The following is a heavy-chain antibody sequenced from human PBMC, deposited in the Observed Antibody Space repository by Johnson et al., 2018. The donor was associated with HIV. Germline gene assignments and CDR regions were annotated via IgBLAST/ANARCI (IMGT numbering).Heavy chain of an antibody. D-gene: IGHD3-22*01. V-gene: IGHV3-23*04. J-gene: IGHJ3*01. CDR3: AREISRYYYDYAAFDL. CDR1: GFSFDSHA. Sequence: VLLVESGGGLVQPGGSLRLSCAASGFSFDSHAINLVRQAPGKGLQLVSAISYSGSSTYYADSVKGRFTISRDNSRSTVYLHMINLRADDTALYYCAREISRYYYDYAAFDLWGQGTTVTVSS. CDR2: ISYSGSST.